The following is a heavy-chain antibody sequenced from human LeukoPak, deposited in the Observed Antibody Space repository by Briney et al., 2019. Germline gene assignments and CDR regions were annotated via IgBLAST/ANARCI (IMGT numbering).Heavy chain of an antibody. Sequence: ASVKVSCKASGYTFTSYAMHWVRQAPGQRLEWMGWLNAGNGLTKYSQKFQGTVTITRDTSASTAYMELSSLRSEDTDVYYCATSRNSARGIDYWGQGTLVTVSS. CDR3: ATSRNSARGIDY. D-gene: IGHD2-15*01. CDR2: LNAGNGLT. J-gene: IGHJ4*02. CDR1: GYTFTSYA. V-gene: IGHV1-3*01.